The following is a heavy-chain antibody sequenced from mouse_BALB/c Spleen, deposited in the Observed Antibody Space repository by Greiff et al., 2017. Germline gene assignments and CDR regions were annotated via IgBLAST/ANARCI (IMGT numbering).Heavy chain of an antibody. Sequence: QVQLQQSGAELAKPGASVKMSCKASGYTFTSYWMHWVKQRPGQGLEWIGYINPSTGYTEYNQKFKDKATLTADKSSSTAYMQLSSLTSEDSAVYYCAEGGLLRFAYWGQGTLVTVSA. J-gene: IGHJ3*01. CDR1: GYTFTSYW. CDR2: INPSTGYT. D-gene: IGHD2-3*01. V-gene: IGHV1-7*01. CDR3: AEGGLLRFAY.